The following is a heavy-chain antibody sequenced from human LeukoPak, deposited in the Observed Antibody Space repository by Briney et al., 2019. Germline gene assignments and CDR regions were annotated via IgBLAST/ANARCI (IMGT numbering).Heavy chain of an antibody. CDR3: AKDKDSTVPYYFDY. D-gene: IGHD4-17*01. Sequence: GGSLSLSCAASGFTLDDYAMHWVRQAPGKGLEWVSGISWNSGSIGYADSVKGRFTISRDNAKNSLYLQMNSLRAEDTALYYCAKDKDSTVPYYFDYWGQGTLVTVSS. CDR1: GFTLDDYA. J-gene: IGHJ4*02. CDR2: ISWNSGSI. V-gene: IGHV3-9*01.